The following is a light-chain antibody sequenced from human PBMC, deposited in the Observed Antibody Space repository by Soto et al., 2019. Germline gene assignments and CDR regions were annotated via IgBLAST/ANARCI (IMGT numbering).Light chain of an antibody. CDR1: QGISNY. V-gene: IGKV1-27*01. Sequence: DIQMTQSPSSLSASVGDRVTITCRASQGISNYLAWYQQKPGKVPKLLIFAASTLQSGVPSRFSGSGSGTDFTLTISSLQPEDVATYYCQQYNSAPPITFGGGTKVESK. J-gene: IGKJ4*01. CDR3: QQYNSAPPIT. CDR2: AAS.